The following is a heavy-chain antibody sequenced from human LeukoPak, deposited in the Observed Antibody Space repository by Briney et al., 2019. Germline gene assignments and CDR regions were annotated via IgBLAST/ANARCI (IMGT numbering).Heavy chain of an antibody. J-gene: IGHJ4*02. CDR3: AKAVGYSYGQFDY. CDR1: GFTFSDYY. D-gene: IGHD5-18*01. CDR2: ISSSGSTI. V-gene: IGHV3-11*01. Sequence: GGSLRLSCAASGFTFSDYYMSWIRQAPGKGLEWVSYISSSGSTIYYADSVKGRFTISRDNSKNTLYLQMNSLRGEDTAVYSCAKAVGYSYGQFDYWGQGTLVTVSS.